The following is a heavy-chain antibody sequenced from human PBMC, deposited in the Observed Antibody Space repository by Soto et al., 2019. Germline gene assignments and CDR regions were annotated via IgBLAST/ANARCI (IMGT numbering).Heavy chain of an antibody. J-gene: IGHJ4*02. Sequence: SVKFSCKASGGTFSSYRINWVRQAPGQGLEWVGGIVPIYRTADYAQKFQGRVTITADESARTSYMELRGLKSQDTAVYYCVRDSGAKLSSSWGQGTLVTVPQ. D-gene: IGHD6-13*01. CDR1: GGTFSSYR. CDR2: IVPIYRTA. CDR3: VRDSGAKLSSS. V-gene: IGHV1-69*13.